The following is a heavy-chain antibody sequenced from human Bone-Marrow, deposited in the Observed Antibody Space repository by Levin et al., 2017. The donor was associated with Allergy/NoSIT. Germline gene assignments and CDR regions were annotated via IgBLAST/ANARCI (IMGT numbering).Heavy chain of an antibody. CDR1: GFSFSNYY. V-gene: IGHV3-74*01. CDR2: VTSDGSVT. J-gene: IGHJ4*02. Sequence: RGESLKISCAASGFSFSNYYMHWVRQAAGKGLVWVARVTSDGSVTDYADSVKGRFTISRDNARNTLYLQMNSLRAEDTAVYYCARGGCSSTSCLDNWGQGILVTVSS. CDR3: ARGGCSSTSCLDN. D-gene: IGHD2-2*01.